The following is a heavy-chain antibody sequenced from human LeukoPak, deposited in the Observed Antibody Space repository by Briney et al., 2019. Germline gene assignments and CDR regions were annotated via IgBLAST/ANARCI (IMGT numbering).Heavy chain of an antibody. V-gene: IGHV3-30*02. D-gene: IGHD3-3*01. J-gene: IGHJ2*01. CDR1: GFTFSSYG. CDR3: AKAIRNLGWYFDL. Sequence: PGGSLRLSCAASGFTFSSYGMHWVRQAPGKGLEWVAFIRYDGSNKYYADSVKGRFTISRDNSKNTLYLQMNSLRAEDTAVYYCAKAIRNLGWYFDLWGRGTLVTVSS. CDR2: IRYDGSNK.